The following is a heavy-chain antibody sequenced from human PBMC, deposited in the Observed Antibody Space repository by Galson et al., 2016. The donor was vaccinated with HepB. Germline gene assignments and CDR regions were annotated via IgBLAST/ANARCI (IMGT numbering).Heavy chain of an antibody. V-gene: IGHV3-23*01. J-gene: IGHJ4*02. CDR3: AKGPELYCGFWRAEGWIDY. D-gene: IGHD3-3*01. CDR1: GFTFNTYA. Sequence: SLRLSCAASGFTFNTYAMSWVRQVPGKGLEWVSAISGSGTTTHYAASVQGRFTISRDDSQTTLYLQMNSLRVEDTAVYYCAKGPELYCGFWRAEGWIDYWGQGTLVTVSS. CDR2: ISGSGTTT.